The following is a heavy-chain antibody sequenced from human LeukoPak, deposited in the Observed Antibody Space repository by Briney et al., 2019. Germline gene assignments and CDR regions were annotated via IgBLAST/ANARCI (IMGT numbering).Heavy chain of an antibody. D-gene: IGHD2/OR15-2a*01. Sequence: GGSLRLSCAASGFTFNTYWMNWVRQAPGKGLEWVSSISSSSSYIYYADSVKGRFTISRDNAKNSLYLQMNSLRAEDTAVYYCAKPPNNAGNSRLYYWAQGTLVTVSS. CDR2: ISSSSSYI. CDR3: AKPPNNAGNSRLYY. CDR1: GFTFNTYW. J-gene: IGHJ4*02. V-gene: IGHV3-21*01.